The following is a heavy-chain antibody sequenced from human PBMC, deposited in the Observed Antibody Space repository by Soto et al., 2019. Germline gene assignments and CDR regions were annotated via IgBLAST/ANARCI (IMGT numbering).Heavy chain of an antibody. CDR3: ARDLYYDILTGYSSHDAFDI. V-gene: IGHV1-18*01. D-gene: IGHD3-9*01. CDR2: ISAYNGNT. CDR1: GYTFTSYG. Sequence: ASVKVSCKASGYTFTSYGISWVRQAPGQGLEWMGWISAYNGNTNYAQKLQGRVTMTTDTSTSTAYMELRSLRSDDTAVYYCARDLYYDILTGYSSHDAFDIWGQGTMVTVSS. J-gene: IGHJ3*02.